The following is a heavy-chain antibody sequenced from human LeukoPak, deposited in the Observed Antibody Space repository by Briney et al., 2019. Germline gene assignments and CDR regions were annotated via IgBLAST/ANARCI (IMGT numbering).Heavy chain of an antibody. CDR3: ARAQGGLWSPFDY. CDR1: GGSISSSSYY. CDR2: IYYSGST. Sequence: PSETLSLTCTVSGGSISSSSYYWGWIRQPPGKGLEWIGSIYYSGSTYYNPSLKSRVTISVDTSKNQFSLKLSSVTAADTAVYYCARAQGGLWSPFDYWGQGTLVTVSS. D-gene: IGHD5-18*01. V-gene: IGHV4-39*07. J-gene: IGHJ4*02.